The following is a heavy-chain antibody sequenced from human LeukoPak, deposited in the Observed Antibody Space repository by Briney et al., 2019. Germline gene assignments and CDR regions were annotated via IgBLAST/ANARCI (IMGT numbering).Heavy chain of an antibody. D-gene: IGHD5-18*01. CDR3: ARADLGYSYGYNY. CDR2: IIPIFGTA. CDR1: GGTFSSYA. Sequence: SVKVSCKASGGTFSSYAISWVRQAPGQGLEWMGGIIPIFGTANYAQKFQGRVTITADESTSTAYMELSSLRSEDTAVYYCARADLGYSYGYNYWDQGTLVTVSS. V-gene: IGHV1-69*13. J-gene: IGHJ4*02.